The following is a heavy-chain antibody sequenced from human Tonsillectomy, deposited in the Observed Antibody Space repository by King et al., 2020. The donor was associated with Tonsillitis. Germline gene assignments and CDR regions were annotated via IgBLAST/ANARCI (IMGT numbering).Heavy chain of an antibody. CDR1: GFTFSTYG. Sequence: QLVQSGGGVVQPGRSLRLSCAASGFTFSTYGMHWVRQAPGKGLEWVAVISYDGRTKYYGDSVMGRFTISRDNSKNTLYLQMNFLRAEDTAVYYCARDRDYGGNSGFDYWGQGTLVTVSS. D-gene: IGHD4-23*01. J-gene: IGHJ4*02. V-gene: IGHV3-33*05. CDR3: ARDRDYGGNSGFDY. CDR2: ISYDGRTK.